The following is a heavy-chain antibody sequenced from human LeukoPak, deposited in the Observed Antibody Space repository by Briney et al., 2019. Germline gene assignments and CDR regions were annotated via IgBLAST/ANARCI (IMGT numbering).Heavy chain of an antibody. CDR3: ARGDYGDYL. CDR1: GFTFSSYS. Sequence: GGSLRLSCAASGFTFSSYSMNWVRQAPGKGLEWVSYISSSSSTIYYADSVKGRFTISRDNAKNSLYLRMNSLRAEDTAVYYCARGDYGDYLWGQGTMVTVSS. V-gene: IGHV3-48*01. D-gene: IGHD4-17*01. J-gene: IGHJ3*01. CDR2: ISSSSSTI.